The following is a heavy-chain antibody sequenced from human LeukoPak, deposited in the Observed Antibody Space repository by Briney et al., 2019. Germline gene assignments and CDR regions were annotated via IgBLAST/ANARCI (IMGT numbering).Heavy chain of an antibody. J-gene: IGHJ6*02. CDR2: IYTSGST. CDR1: GGSISSYY. CDR3: ARDPTRIAAAGDYYYYGMDV. D-gene: IGHD6-13*01. Sequence: SETLSLTCTVSGGSISSYYWSWIRQPAGKGLEWIGRIYTSGSTNYNPSLKSRVTMSVDTSKNQFSLKLSSVTAADTAVYYCARDPTRIAAAGDYYYYGMDVWGQGTTVTASS. V-gene: IGHV4-4*07.